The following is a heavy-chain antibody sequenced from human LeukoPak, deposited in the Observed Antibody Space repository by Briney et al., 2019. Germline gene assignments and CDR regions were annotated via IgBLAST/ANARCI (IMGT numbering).Heavy chain of an antibody. CDR2: TRYDGTDK. CDR3: AKGKCSSNSCYVFDY. V-gene: IGHV3-30*02. D-gene: IGHD2-2*01. J-gene: IGHJ4*02. Sequence: PGGSLRLSCAASGFTFSVYGMHWVRQAPGKGLEWVAFTRYDGTDKYYADSVRGRFTISRDNSKNTLYLQMNSLRAEDTAVYYCAKGKCSSNSCYVFDYWGQGTLVTVS. CDR1: GFTFSVYG.